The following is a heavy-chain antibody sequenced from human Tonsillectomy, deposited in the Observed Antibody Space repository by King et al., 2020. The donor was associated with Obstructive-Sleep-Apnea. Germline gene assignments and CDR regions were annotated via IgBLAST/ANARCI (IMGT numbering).Heavy chain of an antibody. CDR3: ARDNPIID. Sequence: QLVQSVSELKEPGASVKVSCKASGYTFTRYAMNWGRQAPGQGLWWMGWINTNTGNPTYAQGVTGRIVFSLDTSVSTAYLQIGSLKAEDTAVYYCARDNPIIDWGQGTLVTVSS. CDR1: GYTFTRYA. V-gene: IGHV7-4-1*01. J-gene: IGHJ4*02. CDR2: INTNTGNP. D-gene: IGHD3-10*01.